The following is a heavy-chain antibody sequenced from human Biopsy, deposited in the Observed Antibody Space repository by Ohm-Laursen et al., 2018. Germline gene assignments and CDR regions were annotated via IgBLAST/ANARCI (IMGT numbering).Heavy chain of an antibody. Sequence: ASVKVSCKASGFSFTGYYIHWVRQAPGQGLEWMGWISPKSGGTNYAQKFQGNITMAKNTSMSTAYMEMSRLRSDDTAVYYCALQSVAQMKNFDYWGQGTLVTISS. CDR1: GFSFTGYY. V-gene: IGHV1-2*02. CDR2: ISPKSGGT. J-gene: IGHJ4*02. CDR3: ALQSVAQMKNFDY. D-gene: IGHD6-19*01.